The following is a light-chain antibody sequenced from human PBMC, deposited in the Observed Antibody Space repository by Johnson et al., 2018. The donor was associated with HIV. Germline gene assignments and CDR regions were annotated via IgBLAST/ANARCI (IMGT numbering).Light chain of an antibody. J-gene: IGLJ1*01. CDR3: GTWDSSLSAGLYV. CDR1: SSNIRNNY. Sequence: QSVLTQPPSVSAAPGQKVTISCSGTSSNIRNNYVSWYQQLPGTAPKLLIYENNKRPSGIPDRFYGSKSGTSATLGITGLQTGDEADYYCGTWDSSLSAGLYVLGTGTKVTV. V-gene: IGLV1-51*02. CDR2: ENN.